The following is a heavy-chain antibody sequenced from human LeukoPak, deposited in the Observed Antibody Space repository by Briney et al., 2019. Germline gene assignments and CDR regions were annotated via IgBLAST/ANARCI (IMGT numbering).Heavy chain of an antibody. CDR2: ISGSGGST. Sequence: PGGSLSLSCAASGFTFSSYAVSWIRQAPGKGLEWVSAISGSGGSTYYADSVKGRFTISRDNSKNTLYLQMNSLRAEDTAVYYCAKEFFDGDYVNWFDPWGQGTLVTVSS. CDR1: GFTFSSYA. J-gene: IGHJ5*02. V-gene: IGHV3-23*01. CDR3: AKEFFDGDYVNWFDP. D-gene: IGHD4-17*01.